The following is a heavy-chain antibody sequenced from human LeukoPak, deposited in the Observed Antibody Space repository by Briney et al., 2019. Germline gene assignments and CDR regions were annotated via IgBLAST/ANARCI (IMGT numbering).Heavy chain of an antibody. V-gene: IGHV4-59*01. CDR1: GGSISSYY. CDR2: IYYSGST. Sequence: PSGTLSLTCTVSGGSISSYYWSWIRQPPGKGLEWIGYIYYSGSTNYNPSLKSRVTISVDTSKNQFSLKLSSVTAADTAVYYCARGAVGANFDYWGQGTLVTVSS. J-gene: IGHJ4*02. D-gene: IGHD1-26*01. CDR3: ARGAVGANFDY.